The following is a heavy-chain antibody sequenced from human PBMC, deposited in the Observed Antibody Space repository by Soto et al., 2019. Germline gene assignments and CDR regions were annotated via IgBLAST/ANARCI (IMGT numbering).Heavy chain of an antibody. CDR3: ERNRYINNLLFALEI. V-gene: IGHV5-51*01. Sequence: PGESLKISCKGSGYSFSSYWIGWVRQMPGKGLEWMGIINPGDSDTRYSPSFQGQVTMSVDKSISTAYLQWSSLKASETAMYYCERNRYINNLLFALEIWGQGTMVTVSS. J-gene: IGHJ3*02. CDR2: INPGDSDT. CDR1: GYSFSSYW. D-gene: IGHD1-1*01.